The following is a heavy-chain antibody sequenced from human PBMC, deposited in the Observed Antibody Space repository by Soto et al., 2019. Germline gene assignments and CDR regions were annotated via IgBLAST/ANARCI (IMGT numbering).Heavy chain of an antibody. CDR3: ARGWGRIFDY. J-gene: IGHJ4*02. CDR2: VNHSGST. CDR1: GGSTSSYY. Sequence: SETLSLTCTVSGGSTSSYYWSWIRQPPGKGLEWIGYVNHSGSTNYNPSLKSRVTISIDTSKNQFSLKLSSVTAADTAVYYCARGWGRIFDYWGQGTLVTVSS. D-gene: IGHD7-27*01. V-gene: IGHV4-59*12.